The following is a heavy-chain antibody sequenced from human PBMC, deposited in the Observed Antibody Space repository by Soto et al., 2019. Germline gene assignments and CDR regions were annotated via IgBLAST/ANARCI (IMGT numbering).Heavy chain of an antibody. CDR2: IYYSGST. CDR3: ARDPRYYYGSGSYNYGMDV. D-gene: IGHD3-10*01. V-gene: IGHV4-59*01. Sequence: PSETLSLTCTVSGGSTSSYYWSWIRQPPGKGLEWIGYIYYSGSTNYNPSLKSRVTISVDTSKNQFSLKLSSVTAADTAVYYCARDPRYYYGSGSYNYGMDVWGQGTTVTVSS. J-gene: IGHJ6*02. CDR1: GGSTSSYY.